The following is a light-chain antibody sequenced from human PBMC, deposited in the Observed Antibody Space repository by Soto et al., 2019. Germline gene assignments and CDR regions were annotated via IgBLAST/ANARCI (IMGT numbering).Light chain of an antibody. CDR2: GAS. Sequence: EIVLTQSPGTLSLSPGERATLSCRASQSVSSSYLAWYQQKPGQAPRLLIYGASSRATGIPDRFSGSGSGTDFTPTISRLEPKDFAVYYCQQYGSSPQLPFAQGTRLEIK. V-gene: IGKV3-20*01. CDR3: QQYGSSPQLP. CDR1: QSVSSSY. J-gene: IGKJ5*01.